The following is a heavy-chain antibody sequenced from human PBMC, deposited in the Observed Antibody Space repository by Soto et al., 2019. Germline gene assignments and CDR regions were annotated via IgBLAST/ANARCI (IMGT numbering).Heavy chain of an antibody. CDR3: AKPYCSGGSCAGFDP. CDR2: ISGSGGST. D-gene: IGHD2-15*01. J-gene: IGHJ5*02. CDR1: GFTFSSYA. Sequence: EVQLLESGGGLVQPGGSLRLSCAASGFTFSSYAMSWVRQAPGKGLEWVSAISGSGGSTYYADSVKGRFTISRDNSKITLYLQMNSLRAEDTAVYYCAKPYCSGGSCAGFDPWGQGTLVTVSS. V-gene: IGHV3-23*01.